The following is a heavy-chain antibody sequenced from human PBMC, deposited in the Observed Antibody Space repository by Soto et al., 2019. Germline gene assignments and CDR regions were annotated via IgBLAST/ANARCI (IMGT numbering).Heavy chain of an antibody. Sequence: PGGSLRLSCAASGFTFSSYSMNWVRQAPGKGLEWVSSISSSSSYIYYGDSVKGRFTISRDNAKNSPYLQMNSLRAEDTATYYCARVHYYDSSGFYLWGQGTLVTVS. J-gene: IGHJ4*02. CDR1: GFTFSSYS. CDR3: ARVHYYDSSGFYL. V-gene: IGHV3-21*04. CDR2: ISSSSSYI. D-gene: IGHD3-22*01.